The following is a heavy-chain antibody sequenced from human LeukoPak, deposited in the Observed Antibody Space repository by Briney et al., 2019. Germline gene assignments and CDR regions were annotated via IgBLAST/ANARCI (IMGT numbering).Heavy chain of an antibody. D-gene: IGHD2-21*01. CDR1: GGTFSSYA. Sequence: SVKVSCKASGGTFSSYAISWVRQAAGQGLEWMGRIIPIFGIANYAQKFQGRVTITADKSTSTAYMELSSLRSEDTAVYYCAREVGGYFQYNWFDPWGQGTLVTVSS. CDR3: AREVGGYFQYNWFDP. V-gene: IGHV1-69*04. CDR2: IIPIFGIA. J-gene: IGHJ5*02.